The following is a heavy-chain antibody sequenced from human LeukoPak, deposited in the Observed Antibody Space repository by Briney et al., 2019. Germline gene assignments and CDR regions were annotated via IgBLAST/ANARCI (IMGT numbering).Heavy chain of an antibody. CDR1: GYTFTSYG. D-gene: IGHD1-26*01. CDR2: ISAYNGNT. Sequence: ASVKVSCTASGYTFTSYGISWVQQAPGQGLEWMGWISAYNGNTNYAQKLQGRVTVTTDTSTSTAYMELRSLRSDDTAVYYCARDSFPDEWELLGGWFDPWGQGTLVTVSS. CDR3: ARDSFPDEWELLGGWFDP. V-gene: IGHV1-18*01. J-gene: IGHJ5*02.